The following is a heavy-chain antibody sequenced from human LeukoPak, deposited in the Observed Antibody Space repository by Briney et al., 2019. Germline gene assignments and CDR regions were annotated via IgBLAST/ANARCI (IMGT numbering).Heavy chain of an antibody. J-gene: IGHJ3*02. CDR2: IYYSGST. V-gene: IGHV4-39*07. D-gene: IGHD2-15*01. CDR3: ARDIVSVNSRAFDI. CDR1: GGSISSSSYY. Sequence: PSETLSLTCTVSGGSISSSSYYWGWIRQPPGKGLEWIGSIYYSGSTYYNPSLKSRVTISVDTSKNQFSLKLSSVTAADTAVYYCARDIVSVNSRAFDIWAKGQWSPSLQ.